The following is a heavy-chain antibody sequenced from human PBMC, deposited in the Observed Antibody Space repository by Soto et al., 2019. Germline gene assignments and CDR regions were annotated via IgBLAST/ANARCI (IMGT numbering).Heavy chain of an antibody. D-gene: IGHD3-10*01. V-gene: IGHV3-33*01. CDR3: ARDHGTYYYGSGSSHLGY. J-gene: IGHJ4*02. CDR2: IWYDGSNK. CDR1: GFTFSSYG. Sequence: QVQLVESGGGVVQPGRSLRLSCAASGFTFSSYGMHWVRQAPGKGLEWVAVIWYDGSNKYYADSVKGRFTISRDNSKNTLYLQMNSLRAEDTAVYYCARDHGTYYYGSGSSHLGYCGQGTLVTVSS.